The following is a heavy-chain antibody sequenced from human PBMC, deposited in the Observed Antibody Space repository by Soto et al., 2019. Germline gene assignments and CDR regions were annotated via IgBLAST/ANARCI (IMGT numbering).Heavy chain of an antibody. V-gene: IGHV4-34*01. Sequence: SETLSLTCAVYGGSFSGYYWSWIRQPPGKGLEWIGEINHSGSTNYNPSLKSRVTISVDTSKNQFSLKLSSVTAADTAVYYCARKAYYDILTGFDYWGQGTLVTVSS. D-gene: IGHD3-9*01. J-gene: IGHJ4*02. CDR3: ARKAYYDILTGFDY. CDR2: INHSGST. CDR1: GGSFSGYY.